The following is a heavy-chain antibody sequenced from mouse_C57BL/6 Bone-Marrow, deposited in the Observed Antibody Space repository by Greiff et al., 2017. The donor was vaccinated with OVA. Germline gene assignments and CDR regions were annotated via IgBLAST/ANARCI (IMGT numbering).Heavy chain of an antibody. CDR1: GISITTGNYR. V-gene: IGHV3-5*01. CDR3: ARERGDYSNYFDY. Sequence: EVQLQESGPGLVKPSQTVFLTCTVTGISITTGNYRWSWIRQFPGNKLEWIGYIYYSGTITYNPSLTGRPTITRDTPKHQLSLEMNSWTAEDTATYYCARERGDYSNYFDYWGQGTTLTVSS. D-gene: IGHD2-5*01. CDR2: IYYSGTI. J-gene: IGHJ2*01.